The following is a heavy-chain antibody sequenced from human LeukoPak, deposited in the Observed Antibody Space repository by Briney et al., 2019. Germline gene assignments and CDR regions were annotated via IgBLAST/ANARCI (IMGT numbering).Heavy chain of an antibody. CDR3: ARDRPGDV. J-gene: IGHJ6*04. V-gene: IGHV3-64*01. CDR1: GFTFSSYE. Sequence: GGSLRLSCAASGFTFSSYEMHWVRQARGKGLEYVSAISSNGDSTYYANFVKGRFIISRDNSKNTLYLQMGSLRPEDMAVYYCARDRPGDVWGEGTTVTVSS. CDR2: ISSNGDST.